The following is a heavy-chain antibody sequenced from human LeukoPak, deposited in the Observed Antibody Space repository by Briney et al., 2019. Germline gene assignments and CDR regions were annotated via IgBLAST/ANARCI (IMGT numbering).Heavy chain of an antibody. Sequence: PSETLSLTCAVYGGSFSGYYWSWVRQPPGKGLEWIGELNHSGSTNYNPSLKSQVTISVDTSQNQFSLKLSSVAAADTAVYYCARGVYDSSGWIPWGPMDVWGKGTTVTISS. CDR1: GGSFSGYY. CDR3: ARGVYDSSGWIPWGPMDV. CDR2: LNHSGST. J-gene: IGHJ6*03. D-gene: IGHD3-22*01. V-gene: IGHV4-34*01.